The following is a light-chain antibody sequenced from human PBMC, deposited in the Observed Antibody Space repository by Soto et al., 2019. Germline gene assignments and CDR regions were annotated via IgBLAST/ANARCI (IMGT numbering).Light chain of an antibody. CDR3: SSYTTSSTLV. Sequence: QSALTQPASVSGSPGQAITISCTGTSSDVGGYNYVSWYQQHPGKAPKVMIYDVNNRPSGVSNRFSGSKSGNTASLTISGLQAEDEAEYYCSSYTTSSTLVFGGGTKLTVL. CDR2: DVN. J-gene: IGLJ3*02. V-gene: IGLV2-14*01. CDR1: SSDVGGYNY.